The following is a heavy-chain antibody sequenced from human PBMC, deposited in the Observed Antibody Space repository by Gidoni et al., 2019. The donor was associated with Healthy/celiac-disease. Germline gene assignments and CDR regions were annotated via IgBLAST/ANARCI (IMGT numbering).Heavy chain of an antibody. Sequence: QVQLVQSGAEVKKPGSSVKVSCTASGGTFSSYAISWVRQAPGQGLEWMGRIIPILGIANYAQKFQGRVTITADKSTSTAYMELSSLRSEDTAVYYCAFYGDYSYYYYMDVWGKGTTVTVSS. V-gene: IGHV1-69*04. J-gene: IGHJ6*03. CDR3: AFYGDYSYYYYMDV. D-gene: IGHD4-17*01. CDR1: GGTFSSYA. CDR2: IIPILGIA.